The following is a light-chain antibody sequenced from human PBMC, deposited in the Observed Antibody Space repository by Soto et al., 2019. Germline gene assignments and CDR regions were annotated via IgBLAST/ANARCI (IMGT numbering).Light chain of an antibody. CDR2: EAS. J-gene: IGKJ2*01. Sequence: DIQMTQSPSSVSASVGDRVTITCRASQGISSWIAWYQQKPGKAPKLLIYEASSLQRGVQSRFSGSGSGTDFTLTISSLQPEDFAIYYCQQANSFPYTFGQGTKLEIK. V-gene: IGKV1-12*01. CDR1: QGISSW. CDR3: QQANSFPYT.